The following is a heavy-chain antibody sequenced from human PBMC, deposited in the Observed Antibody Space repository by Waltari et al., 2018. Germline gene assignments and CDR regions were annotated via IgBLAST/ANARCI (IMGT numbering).Heavy chain of an antibody. J-gene: IGHJ6*02. CDR3: AREGDQRVYYYYGMDV. CDR1: GGTFSSYA. V-gene: IGHV1-69*08. Sequence: QVQLVQSGAEVKKPGSSVKVSCKASGGTFSSYAISWVRQAPGQGLEWMGRIIPIFGTANYAQKFQGRVTSTADKSTSTAYMELSSLRSEDTAVYYCAREGDQRVYYYYGMDVWGQGTTVTVSS. CDR2: IIPIFGTA.